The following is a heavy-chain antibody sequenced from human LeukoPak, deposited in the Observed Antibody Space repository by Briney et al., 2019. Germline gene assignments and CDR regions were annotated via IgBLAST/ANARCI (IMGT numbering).Heavy chain of an antibody. CDR3: ARGDTPDLYYYYYMDV. J-gene: IGHJ6*03. CDR1: GGSISSGGYY. Sequence: PSETLSLTCTVSGGSISSGGYYWSWIRQPPGKGLEWIGYIYHSGSTYYNPSLQSRVTISVDTSKNQSSLKLSSVTAADTAVYYCARGDTPDLYYYYYMDVWGKGTTVTVSS. CDR2: IYHSGST. V-gene: IGHV4-30-2*05. D-gene: IGHD5-18*01.